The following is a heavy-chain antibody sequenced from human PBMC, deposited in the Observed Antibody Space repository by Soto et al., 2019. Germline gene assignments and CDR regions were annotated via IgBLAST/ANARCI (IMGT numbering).Heavy chain of an antibody. J-gene: IGHJ5*02. CDR3: AKDLTRQLAYWLDP. V-gene: IGHV1-2*02. CDR1: GFSFTGYY. CDR2: INAHSGGT. Sequence: ASMKVSCKASGFSFTGYYIHWLRQAPGQGLEWMGWINAHSGGTEYAQKFQGRVTLTRDTSIATAYLTLTSLTSDDTALYYCAKDLTRQLAYWLDPWGQGTQVTVSS. D-gene: IGHD6-6*01.